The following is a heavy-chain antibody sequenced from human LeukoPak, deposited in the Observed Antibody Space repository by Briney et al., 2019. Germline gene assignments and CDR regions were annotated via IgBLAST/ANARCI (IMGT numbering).Heavy chain of an antibody. CDR3: ARVTVVVAATATDFDY. D-gene: IGHD2-15*01. CDR2: IWYDGSNK. CDR1: GFTFSSYG. V-gene: IGHV3-33*01. Sequence: GGSLRLSCAASGFTFSSYGMHWVRQAPGKGLEWVAVIWYDGSNKYYADSVKGRFTISRDNSKNTLYLQMNSLRAEDTAVYYCARVTVVVAATATDFDYWGQGTLVTVSS. J-gene: IGHJ4*02.